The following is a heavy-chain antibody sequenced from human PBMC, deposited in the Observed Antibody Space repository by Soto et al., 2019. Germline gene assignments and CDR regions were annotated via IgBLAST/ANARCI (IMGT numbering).Heavy chain of an antibody. Sequence: EVQLLESGGGLVQPGGSLRLSCAASGFTFSSYAMSWVRQAPGKGLEWVSAISGSGGSTYYADSVKGRFTISRDNSKTTLYLQMNSLRAEDTAVYYCAKTVLYSSSSGDYWGQGTLVTVSS. V-gene: IGHV3-23*01. D-gene: IGHD6-6*01. CDR2: ISGSGGST. CDR3: AKTVLYSSSSGDY. CDR1: GFTFSSYA. J-gene: IGHJ4*02.